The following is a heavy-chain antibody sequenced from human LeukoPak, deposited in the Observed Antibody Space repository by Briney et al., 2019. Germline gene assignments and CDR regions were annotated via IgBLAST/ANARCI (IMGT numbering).Heavy chain of an antibody. J-gene: IGHJ4*02. CDR3: ARDLFGDSSGLDY. CDR2: IIPIFGTA. Sequence: SVEVSCKASGGTFSSYAISWVRQAPGQGLEWMGRIIPIFGTANYAQKFQGRVTITTDESTSTAYMELSSLRSEDTAVYYCARDLFGDSSGLDYWGQGTLVTVSS. CDR1: GGTFSSYA. V-gene: IGHV1-69*05. D-gene: IGHD3-22*01.